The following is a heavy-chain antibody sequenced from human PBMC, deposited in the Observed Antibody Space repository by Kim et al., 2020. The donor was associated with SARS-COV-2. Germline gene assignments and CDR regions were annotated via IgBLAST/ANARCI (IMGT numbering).Heavy chain of an antibody. CDR1: GGSINISSYY. D-gene: IGHD4-17*01. J-gene: IGHJ6*03. V-gene: IGHV4-39*01. Sequence: SETLSLTCTVSGGSINISSYYWGWIRQPPGKGLEWIGSIYYSGSTYYNPSLKSRVTITVDTSKNQFSLRLSSVTAADTAVYYCARHYGGWRPVTTRERYYSYYYLDVWGKGPTVTVTS. CDR3: ARHYGGWRPVTTRERYYSYYYLDV. CDR2: IYYSGST.